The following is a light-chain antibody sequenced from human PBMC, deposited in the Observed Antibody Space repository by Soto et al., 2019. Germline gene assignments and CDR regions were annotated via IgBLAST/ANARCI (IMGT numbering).Light chain of an antibody. CDR1: QSISSSY. CDR2: GAS. J-gene: IGKJ2*01. Sequence: EIVLTQSPGALSLSPGERATLSCRASQSISSSYLAWYQQKRGQAPRLLIYGASTRGTAIAVRFSGGGSGTDFTLTIRRVEPEDFAVYYCHHYGSSPHTFGQGTKLEIK. V-gene: IGKV3-20*01. CDR3: HHYGSSPHT.